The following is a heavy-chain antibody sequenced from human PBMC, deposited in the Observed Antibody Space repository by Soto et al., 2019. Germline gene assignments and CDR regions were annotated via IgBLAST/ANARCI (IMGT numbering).Heavy chain of an antibody. Sequence: QVQLQESDPGLVKPSETLSLTCTVSGGSVSSGTYYWTWIRQPPGKGLEWIGYLYGTGSTNYNPPLKSRVSISVDTSKNQFPLKLTSVTAADTAVYYCARAYYYGSGRGRSMDVWGQGTTVTV. CDR3: ARAYYYGSGRGRSMDV. V-gene: IGHV4-61*01. CDR1: GGSVSSGTYY. J-gene: IGHJ6*02. CDR2: LYGTGST. D-gene: IGHD3-10*01.